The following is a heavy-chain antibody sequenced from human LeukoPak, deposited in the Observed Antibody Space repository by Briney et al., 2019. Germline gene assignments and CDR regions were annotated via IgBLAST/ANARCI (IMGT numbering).Heavy chain of an antibody. V-gene: IGHV3-23*01. J-gene: IGHJ4*02. CDR1: GFTFSSYA. CDR3: DREVPCSGNYAFDF. Sequence: GGSLRLSCAASGFTFSSYALSWVRQAPGKGLEWVSTVSGNGGTTYYADSVKGRFTISRDNSKNTLYLQMNSLRAEDTAVYYCDREVPCSGNYAFDFWGQGTLVTVSS. D-gene: IGHD3-10*02. CDR2: VSGNGGTT.